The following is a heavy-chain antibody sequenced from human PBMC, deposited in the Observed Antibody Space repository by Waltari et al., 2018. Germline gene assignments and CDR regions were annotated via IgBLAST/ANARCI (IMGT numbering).Heavy chain of an antibody. CDR3: ARLGYSMIGGGTYSYYMDV. CDR1: GGSLSGFY. CDR2: INYIGRT. D-gene: IGHD3-10*01. Sequence: QVQLQQWGAGLLKPSETLSLTCGVDGGSLSGFYWGWIRQPPGKGLEWIGEINYIGRTNYTPSLNSRVTISIDTSKNQFSLRLSSVTAADTAVYYCARLGYSMIGGGTYSYYMDVWGTGATVTIS. J-gene: IGHJ6*03. V-gene: IGHV4-34*02.